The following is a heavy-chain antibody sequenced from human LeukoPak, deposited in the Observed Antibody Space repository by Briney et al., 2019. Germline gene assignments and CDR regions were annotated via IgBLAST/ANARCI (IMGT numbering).Heavy chain of an antibody. J-gene: IGHJ4*02. V-gene: IGHV4-34*01. CDR2: VNHLGRT. D-gene: IGHD6-19*01. CDR3: ARGSASGIYPIDY. CDR1: GGSFSVYY. Sequence: SETLSLTCAVSGGSFSVYYWSWIRQPPRKGLEWIGEVNHLGRTNYNPSLKSRVTMSLDTSKKEVSLKLTSVTAADTAVYYCARGSASGIYPIDYWGQGTLVTVSS.